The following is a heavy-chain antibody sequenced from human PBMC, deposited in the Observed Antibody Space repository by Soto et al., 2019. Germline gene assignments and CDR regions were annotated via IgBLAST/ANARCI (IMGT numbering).Heavy chain of an antibody. D-gene: IGHD4-4*01. Sequence: SETLSLTCTVSGGSISSGDYYWSWIRQPPGKGLEWIGYIYYSGSTYYNPSLKSRVTIPVDTSENQFSLKLSSVTAADTAVYYCASARYSNYVPYYYYYYGMDVWGQGTTVTVSS. CDR3: ASARYSNYVPYYYYYYGMDV. V-gene: IGHV4-30-4*01. CDR2: IYYSGST. J-gene: IGHJ6*02. CDR1: GGSISSGDYY.